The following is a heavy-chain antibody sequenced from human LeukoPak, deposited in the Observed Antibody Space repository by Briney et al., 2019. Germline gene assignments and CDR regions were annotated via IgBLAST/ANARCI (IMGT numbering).Heavy chain of an antibody. CDR1: GFTFSSYA. CDR3: AKEIAPIAAAGNGDYYYYGMDV. Sequence: GGSLRLSCAASGFTFSSYAMSWVRQAPGKGLEWVSAISGSGGSTYYADSVKGRFTISRDNSKNTLYLQMNSLRAEDTAVYYCAKEIAPIAAAGNGDYYYYGMDVWGQGTTVTVSS. CDR2: ISGSGGST. J-gene: IGHJ6*02. V-gene: IGHV3-23*01. D-gene: IGHD6-13*01.